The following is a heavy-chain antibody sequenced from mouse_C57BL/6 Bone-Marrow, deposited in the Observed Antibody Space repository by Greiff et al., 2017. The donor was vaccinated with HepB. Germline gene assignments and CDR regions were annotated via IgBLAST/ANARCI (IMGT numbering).Heavy chain of an antibody. CDR2: ISDGGSYT. V-gene: IGHV5-4*01. D-gene: IGHD1-1*01. CDR1: GFTFSSYA. CDR3: ARGGSSSAWFAY. Sequence: VHVKQSGGGLVKPGGSLKLSCAASGFTFSSYAMSWVRQTPEKRLEWVATISDGGSYTYYPDNVKGRFTISRDNAKNNLYLQMSHLKSEDTAMYYCARGGSSSAWFAYWGQGTLVTVSA. J-gene: IGHJ3*01.